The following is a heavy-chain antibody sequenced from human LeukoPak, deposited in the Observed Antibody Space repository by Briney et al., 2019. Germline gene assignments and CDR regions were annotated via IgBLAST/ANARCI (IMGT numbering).Heavy chain of an antibody. CDR1: GFTFSDYY. CDR2: ISTSGSYT. J-gene: IGHJ4*02. Sequence: GGSLRLSCAASGFTFSDYYMSWIRQAPGKGLEWVSYISTSGSYTNYADSVSGRFTISRDNAKNSLYMQMNSLRAEDTAVYYCARDSIAAAGTGTYWGQGTLVTVSS. CDR3: ARDSIAAAGTGTY. D-gene: IGHD6-13*01. V-gene: IGHV3-11*06.